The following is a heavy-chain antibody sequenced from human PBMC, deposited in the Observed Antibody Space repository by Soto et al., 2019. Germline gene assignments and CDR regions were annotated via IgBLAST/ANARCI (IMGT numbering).Heavy chain of an antibody. CDR1: GGSISGYY. CDR2: IYYSGST. V-gene: IGHV4-59*01. J-gene: IGHJ4*02. D-gene: IGHD6-13*01. Sequence: QVQLQESGPGLVKPSETLSLTCTVSGGSISGYYWSWIRQPPGKGLEWIGYIYYSGSTNYNPSLKRRVTISVDTSKNQFSLRLRSVTAADTAVYYCARLSDGYSSPARYFDYWGQGTLVTVSS. CDR3: ARLSDGYSSPARYFDY.